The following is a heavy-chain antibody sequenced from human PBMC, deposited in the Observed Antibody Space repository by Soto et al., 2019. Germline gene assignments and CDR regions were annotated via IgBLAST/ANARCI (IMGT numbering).Heavy chain of an antibody. CDR3: ARLLRGGVNIVVVTAGSPDYFDY. V-gene: IGHV3-23*01. D-gene: IGHD2-21*02. J-gene: IGHJ4*02. Sequence: EVQLLESGGGLVQPGGSLRLSCAASGFTFSSYAMIWARQAPGRGLEWVSGLYGSGRGIFYADSVKGRFTISRDNSDNSVHLQMNSLRAEDTAVYYCARLLRGGVNIVVVTAGSPDYFDYWGQGTLVTVSS. CDR1: GFTFSSYA. CDR2: LYGSGRGI.